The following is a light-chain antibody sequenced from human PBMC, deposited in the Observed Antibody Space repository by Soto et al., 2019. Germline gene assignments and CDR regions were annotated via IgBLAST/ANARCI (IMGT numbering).Light chain of an antibody. CDR2: DAS. J-gene: IGKJ4*01. CDR3: QQRRNWPPLT. CDR1: QSVDNY. Sequence: EIVLTQSPATLSLSPGERATLSCRASQSVDNYLAWYQQKPGQAPRLLLYDASNRATGIPARFSGSGSGTDFTLTISSLEPEDFAVYYCQQRRNWPPLTFGGGTKVEIK. V-gene: IGKV3-11*01.